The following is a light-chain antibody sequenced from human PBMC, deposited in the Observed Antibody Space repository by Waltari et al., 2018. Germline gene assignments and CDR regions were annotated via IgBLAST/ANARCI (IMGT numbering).Light chain of an antibody. CDR1: QSVGDN. V-gene: IGKV3-15*01. CDR2: GAS. Sequence: EIVLTQSPATLSVSPGGTATLSCRASQSVGDNLAWYQQKHGQAPRLLISGASSRATDIPDRFSGSGSGTEFTLTISTLHSEDFAVYFCQHYNEWPQYTFAQGTKVEIK. CDR3: QHYNEWPQYT. J-gene: IGKJ2*01.